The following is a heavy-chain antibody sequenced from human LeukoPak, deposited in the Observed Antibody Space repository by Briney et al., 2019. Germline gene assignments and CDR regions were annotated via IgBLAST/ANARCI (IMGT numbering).Heavy chain of an antibody. J-gene: IGHJ4*02. CDR2: IGSGGDT. CDR1: GFSFSSYD. Sequence: GGSLRLSCAGSGFSFSSYDMLWVRHATGKGLEWVSAIGSGGDTYYAGSVKGRFTISRESAKNSFYLQMNSLSAGDTAVYFCARAVAGTDEIDSWGQGTLVTVSS. V-gene: IGHV3-13*01. D-gene: IGHD6-19*01. CDR3: ARAVAGTDEIDS.